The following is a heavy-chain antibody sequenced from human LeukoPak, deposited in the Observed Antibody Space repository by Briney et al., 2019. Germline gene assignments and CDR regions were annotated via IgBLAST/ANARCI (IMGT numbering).Heavy chain of an antibody. CDR2: ISSSSSYI. D-gene: IGHD6-6*01. CDR1: GFTFSGYS. V-gene: IGHV3-21*01. CDR3: ARETVRYYYYMDV. Sequence: GGSLRLSCAASGFTFSGYSMNWVRQAPGKGLEWVSSISSSSSYIYYADSVKGRFTISRDNAKNSLYLQMNSLRAEDTAVYYCARETVRYYYYMDVWGKGTTVTVSS. J-gene: IGHJ6*03.